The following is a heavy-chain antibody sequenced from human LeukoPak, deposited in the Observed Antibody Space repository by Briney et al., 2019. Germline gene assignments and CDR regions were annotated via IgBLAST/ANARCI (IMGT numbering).Heavy chain of an antibody. CDR1: GYTFTSYG. V-gene: IGHV1-69*13. CDR3: ARVLTGYPNWFDP. Sequence: GASVKASCKASGYTFTSYGISWVRQAPGQGLEWMGGIIPIFGTANYAQKFQGRVTITADESTSTAYMELSSLRSEDTAVYYCARVLTGYPNWFDPWGQGTLVTVSS. CDR2: IIPIFGTA. D-gene: IGHD3-9*01. J-gene: IGHJ5*02.